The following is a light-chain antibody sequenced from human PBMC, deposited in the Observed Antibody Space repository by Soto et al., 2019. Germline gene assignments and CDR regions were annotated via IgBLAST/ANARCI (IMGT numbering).Light chain of an antibody. Sequence: QSALTQPASVSGSPGQSITISCTGTSSDVGGYNYVSGYKQHPGKAPKLMIYEVSNRPSGVSNRFSGSKSGNTASLTISGLQAEDEADYYCSSYTSRSTRVFGGGTQLTVL. J-gene: IGLJ3*02. CDR3: SSYTSRSTRV. CDR2: EVS. CDR1: SSDVGGYNY. V-gene: IGLV2-14*01.